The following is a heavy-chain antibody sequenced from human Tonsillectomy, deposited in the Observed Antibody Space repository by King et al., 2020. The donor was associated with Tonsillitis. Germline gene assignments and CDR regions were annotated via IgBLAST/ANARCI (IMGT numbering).Heavy chain of an antibody. V-gene: IGHV3-9*01. J-gene: IGHJ5*02. CDR1: GFAFNASN. Sequence: QLVQSGGGLVQPGRSLRLSCAASGFAFNASNMHWVRQAPGKGLEWVSGISWNSATLGYAASVKGRFTISIDNAKNSLYLQMNTRRAEDTALYFCAKGTIMDWFDPWGQGTLVTVSS. CDR2: ISWNSATL. D-gene: IGHD3-16*01. CDR3: AKGTIMDWFDP.